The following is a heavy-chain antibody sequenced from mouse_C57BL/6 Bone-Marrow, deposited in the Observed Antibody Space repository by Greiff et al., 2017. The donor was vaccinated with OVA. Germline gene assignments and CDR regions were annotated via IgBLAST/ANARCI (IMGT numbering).Heavy chain of an antibody. CDR3: ARIDGKNYFDY. CDR2: IYPGGGYT. V-gene: IGHV1-63*01. CDR1: GYTFTNYW. Sequence: VKLMESGAELVRPGTSVKMSCKASGYTFTNYWIGWAKQRPGHGLEWIGDIYPGGGYTNYNEKFKGKATLTADKSSSTAYMQFSSLTSEDSAIYYCARIDGKNYFDYWGQGTTLTVSS. J-gene: IGHJ2*01. D-gene: IGHD2-1*01.